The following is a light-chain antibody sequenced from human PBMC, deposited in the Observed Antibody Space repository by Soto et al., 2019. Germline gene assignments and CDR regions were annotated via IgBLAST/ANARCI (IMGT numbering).Light chain of an antibody. J-gene: IGKJ4*02. CDR3: QQTYRSPQT. V-gene: IGKV1-39*01. CDR1: QSVSTW. Sequence: IQMTQSPSSLSASVGDSVSITCRASQSVSTWLNWYQQKPGKAPKLLIYATSNLQSGVPLRFTGGGSGTDFTRTISSLQPEDFATYYWQQTYRSPQTFGRGTTVEIK. CDR2: ATS.